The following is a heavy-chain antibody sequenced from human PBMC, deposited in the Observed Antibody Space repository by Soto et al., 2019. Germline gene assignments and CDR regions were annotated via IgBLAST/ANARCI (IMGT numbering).Heavy chain of an antibody. Sequence: QVQLVQSGAEVKKPGSSVTVSCKASGGTFSSYTISWVRQAPGQGLEWMGGIIPIFGTANYAQKFQGRVTITADESNSTSYMDLSSLRSEDTAVYYCARGNHRWLQLWYFDLWGRGTLVTVSS. CDR1: GGTFSSYT. CDR2: IIPIFGTA. V-gene: IGHV1-69*12. D-gene: IGHD5-12*01. J-gene: IGHJ2*01. CDR3: ARGNHRWLQLWYFDL.